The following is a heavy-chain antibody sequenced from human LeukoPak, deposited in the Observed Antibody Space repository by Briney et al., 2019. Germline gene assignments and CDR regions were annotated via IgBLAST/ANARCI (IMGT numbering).Heavy chain of an antibody. V-gene: IGHV1-69*05. CDR3: ASNRHCTNGVCYNEYYFDY. J-gene: IGHJ4*02. CDR2: IIPIFGTA. D-gene: IGHD2-8*01. Sequence: SVKVSCKASGGTFSSYAISWVRQDPGQGLEWMGGIIPIFGTANYAQKFQGRVTITTDESTSTAYMELSSLRPEDTAVYYCASNRHCTNGVCYNEYYFDYWGQGTLVTVSS. CDR1: GGTFSSYA.